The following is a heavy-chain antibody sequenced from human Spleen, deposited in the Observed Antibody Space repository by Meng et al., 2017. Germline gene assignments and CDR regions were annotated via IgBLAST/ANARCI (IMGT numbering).Heavy chain of an antibody. J-gene: IGHJ4*02. CDR1: GGSFSDYY. V-gene: IGHV3-15*01. CDR3: TTDRGANDY. Sequence: ETLSLTCVVSGGSFSDYYWSWIRQAPGKGLEWVGRIKSKTDGGTTDYAAPVKGRFTISRDDSKNTLYLQMNSLKTEDTAVYYCTTDRGANDYWGQGTLVTVSS. D-gene: IGHD1-26*01. CDR2: IKSKTDGGTT.